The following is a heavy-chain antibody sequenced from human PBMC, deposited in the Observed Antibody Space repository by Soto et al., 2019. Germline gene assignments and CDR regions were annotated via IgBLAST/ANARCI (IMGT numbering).Heavy chain of an antibody. Sequence: QVQLVESGGGVVQPGRSLRLSCAASGFTFSSYGMHWVRQAPGKGLEWVAVISYDGSNKYYADSVKGRFTISRDNSKNTLYLQMNSLRAEDTAVYYCAKFKRGSGSYEGGFDYWGQGTLVTVSS. CDR1: GFTFSSYG. CDR3: AKFKRGSGSYEGGFDY. CDR2: ISYDGSNK. D-gene: IGHD1-26*01. J-gene: IGHJ4*02. V-gene: IGHV3-30*18.